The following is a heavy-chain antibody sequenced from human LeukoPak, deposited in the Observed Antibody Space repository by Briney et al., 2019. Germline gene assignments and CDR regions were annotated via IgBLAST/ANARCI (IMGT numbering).Heavy chain of an antibody. Sequence: GASVKVSCRASGYTFTGYYMHWLRQAPGQGLEWMAWINPNSGVTNYAQKFQGRVTMTRDTSISTAYMELSRLRSDDTAVYYCARDGGSYCSSTSCYPGYWGQGTLVTVSS. J-gene: IGHJ4*02. CDR1: GYTFTGYY. CDR3: ARDGGSYCSSTSCYPGY. D-gene: IGHD2-2*01. CDR2: INPNSGVT. V-gene: IGHV1-2*02.